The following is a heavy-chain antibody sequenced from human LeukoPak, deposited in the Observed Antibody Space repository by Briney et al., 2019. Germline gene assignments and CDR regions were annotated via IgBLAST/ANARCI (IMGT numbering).Heavy chain of an antibody. CDR3: AKVGPLTIFGVVISRPYDY. V-gene: IGHV3-74*01. J-gene: IGHJ4*01. CDR1: GFTFRSDG. CDR2: INTDGSSP. D-gene: IGHD3-3*01. Sequence: GGSLRFSCAAAGFTFRSDGMHWVRQAPGKGLEWGSRINTDGSSPTYAASVKGRLTISRDNAKNTLYLQMNSPRAEATAVYYRAKVGPLTIFGVVISRPYDYWGHGNLVTVSS.